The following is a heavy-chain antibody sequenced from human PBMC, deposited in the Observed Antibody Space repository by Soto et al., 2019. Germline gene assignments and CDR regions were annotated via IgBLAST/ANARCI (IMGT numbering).Heavy chain of an antibody. Sequence: QVQLHQWGAGLLKPSETLSLACSIYSGSFSGYYWSWIRQPPGKGLEWIGEISQSGNTNYSPSLKSRVSISIDTSKKQFSLNLASVSAADTDVYYCARAPKVSGSSQTRPDFWGQGTLVTVSS. V-gene: IGHV4-34*01. J-gene: IGHJ4*02. CDR1: SGSFSGYY. D-gene: IGHD6-6*01. CDR2: ISQSGNT. CDR3: ARAPKVSGSSQTRPDF.